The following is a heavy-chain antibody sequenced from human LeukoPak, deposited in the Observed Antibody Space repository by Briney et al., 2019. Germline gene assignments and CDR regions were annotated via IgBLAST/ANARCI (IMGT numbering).Heavy chain of an antibody. CDR2: ISHSGST. V-gene: IGHV4-30-2*01. CDR3: ARYSSTWPYWYFDL. CDR1: GESFSGYS. J-gene: IGHJ2*01. Sequence: SETLSLTCVVYGESFSGYSWSWIRQPPGKGLEWIGYISHSGSTYYNPSLKSRVTISVDRSKNQFSLELTSVTAADTAVYYCARYSSTWPYWYFDLWGRGTLVTVSS. D-gene: IGHD6-13*01.